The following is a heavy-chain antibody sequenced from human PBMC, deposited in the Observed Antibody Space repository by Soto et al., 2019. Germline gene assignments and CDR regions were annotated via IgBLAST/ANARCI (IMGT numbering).Heavy chain of an antibody. V-gene: IGHV4-34*01. CDR3: ARGLSRGVVPAARGPNWFDP. CDR1: GGSFSGNY. Sequence: TSETLSLTCAVYGGSFSGNYWSWIRQPPGKGLEWIGEINHSGSTNYNPPLKSRVTISADTSKNQFSLKLSSVTAADTAVYYCARGLSRGVVPAARGPNWFDPWGQGTLVTVSS. D-gene: IGHD2-2*01. CDR2: INHSGST. J-gene: IGHJ5*02.